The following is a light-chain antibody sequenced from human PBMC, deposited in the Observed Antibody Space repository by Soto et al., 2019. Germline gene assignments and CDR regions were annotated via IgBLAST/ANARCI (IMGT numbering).Light chain of an antibody. Sequence: IVMSQSPAAVSVTQGERATLSWRATHRGSSNLAWYQQKPPQAPRLLIYGASTRATGIPARFSGSGSGTEVTLPIISLQSEDFAVDYCQQYNNWPQTFGQGTKVDIK. V-gene: IGKV3-15*01. CDR2: GAS. CDR3: QQYNNWPQT. CDR1: HRGSSN. J-gene: IGKJ1*01.